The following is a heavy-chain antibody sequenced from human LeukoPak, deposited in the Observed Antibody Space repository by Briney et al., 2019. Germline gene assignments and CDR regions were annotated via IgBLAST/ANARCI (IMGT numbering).Heavy chain of an antibody. CDR2: ISGSGGST. J-gene: IGHJ4*02. V-gene: IGHV3-23*01. CDR3: AKRQTRRSLLYSFDY. Sequence: GGSLRLACAAYGFTFSSYAMSWVRQAPGKGLEWVSAISGSGGSTYYADSVKGRITISRDNSKNTLYLQMHSLRAEDTAVYYRAKRQTRRSLLYSFDYWGQGTLVTVSS. CDR1: GFTFSSYA.